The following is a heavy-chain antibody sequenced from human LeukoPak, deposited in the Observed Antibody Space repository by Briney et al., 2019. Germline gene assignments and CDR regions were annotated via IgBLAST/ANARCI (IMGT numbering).Heavy chain of an antibody. CDR1: GYSFTSYW. CDR3: ARLRLQAGQGTKYYFDY. Sequence: GESLKISCKGSGYSFTSYWIGWVRQMPGKGLEWMGIIYPGDSDTRYSPSFQGRVTTSADKSISTAYLQWSSLKASDTAMYYCARLRLQAGQGTKYYFDYWGQGTLVTVSS. D-gene: IGHD4-17*01. CDR2: IYPGDSDT. V-gene: IGHV5-51*01. J-gene: IGHJ4*02.